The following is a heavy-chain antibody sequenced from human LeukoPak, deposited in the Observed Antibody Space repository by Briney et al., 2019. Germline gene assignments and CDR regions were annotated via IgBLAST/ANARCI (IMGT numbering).Heavy chain of an antibody. J-gene: IGHJ4*02. D-gene: IGHD3-10*01. CDR1: GFTFSSYG. CDR2: ISYDGSNK. V-gene: IGHV3-30*18. Sequence: PGGSLRLSCAASGFTFSSYGMHWVRQAPGKGLEWVAVISYDGSNKYYADSVKGRFTISRDNSKNTLYLQMNSLRAEDTAVYYCAKATIAIPTYYYGSGSYYSFDYWGQGTLVTVSS. CDR3: AKATIAIPTYYYGSGSYYSFDY.